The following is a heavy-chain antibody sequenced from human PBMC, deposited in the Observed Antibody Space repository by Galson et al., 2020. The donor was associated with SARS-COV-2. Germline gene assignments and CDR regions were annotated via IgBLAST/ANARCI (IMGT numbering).Heavy chain of an antibody. CDR2: IYTRGRT. CDR3: ARTGCSSGWYTTDY. J-gene: IGHJ4*02. D-gene: IGHD6-19*01. V-gene: IGHV4-61*02. Sequence: SETLYLPCNASGGSTSSGRYYWSWIRQPAGKGLEWIGLIYTRGRTNYNPSLKSRVTISVDTSKNQFSLKLSSVTAADTAVYYCARTGCSSGWYTTDYWGQGTVVTVSS. CDR1: GGSTSSGRYY.